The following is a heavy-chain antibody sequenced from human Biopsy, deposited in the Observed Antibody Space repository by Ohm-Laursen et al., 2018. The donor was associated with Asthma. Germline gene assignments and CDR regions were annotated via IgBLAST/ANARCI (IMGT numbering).Heavy chain of an antibody. CDR3: ARQSGQEYGDSIPFDT. V-gene: IGHV3-30*03. CDR1: GFVFSQCG. CDR2: VSSDGHNK. J-gene: IGHJ3*02. D-gene: IGHD3-22*01. Sequence: SLRLSCAASGFVFSQCGMHWVRQGPGKGLEWVALVSSDGHNKYYEDSVKGRFTISRDNSRNRLYLQINSLTVEDSAVYFCARQSGQEYGDSIPFDTWGQGTKVAVSS.